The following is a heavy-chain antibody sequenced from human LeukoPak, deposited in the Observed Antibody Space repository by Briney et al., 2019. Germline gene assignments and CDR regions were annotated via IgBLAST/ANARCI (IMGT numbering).Heavy chain of an antibody. CDR2: ISYDGSNK. D-gene: IGHD4-23*01. J-gene: IGHJ4*02. V-gene: IGHV3-30*04. CDR1: GFTFSNYA. Sequence: PGRSLRLSCSASGFTFSNYAMYWVRQAPGKGLEWVGFISYDGSNKYHIDSVKGRFTISRDNSKNTLYLQMSSLRVEDTAVYYCVRGYGGNGGDWGQGTRVTVSS. CDR3: VRGYGGNGGD.